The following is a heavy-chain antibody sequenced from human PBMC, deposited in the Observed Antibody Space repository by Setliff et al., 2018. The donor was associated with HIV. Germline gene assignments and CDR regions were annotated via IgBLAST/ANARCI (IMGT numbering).Heavy chain of an antibody. V-gene: IGHV1-3*01. CDR1: GYTFSTYA. J-gene: IGHJ4*02. CDR3: ARSAYCSGGGCYSGAFDY. Sequence: ASVKVSCKASGYTFSTYALHWVRQAPGQRLEWMGWINAGNGDTKYSQKFQGRVTITRDTSASTAYMDVTSLRSEDTAVYYCARSAYCSGGGCYSGAFDYWGQGTPVTVSS. D-gene: IGHD2-15*01. CDR2: INAGNGDT.